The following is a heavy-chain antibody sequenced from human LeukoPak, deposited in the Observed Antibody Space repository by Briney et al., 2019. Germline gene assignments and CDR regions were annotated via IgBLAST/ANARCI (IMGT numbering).Heavy chain of an antibody. D-gene: IGHD2-2*01. J-gene: IGHJ4*02. Sequence: GGSLRLSCAASGFTLSNYAMSWVCQAPGKGLEWVSAINGNGGGTYYADSVKGRFTISRDNSRNTLFLHMNTLRAEDTAVYYCAKPRVGDFIVVVPAAEDCWGQGTLVTVSS. V-gene: IGHV3-23*01. CDR1: GFTLSNYA. CDR3: AKPRVGDFIVVVPAAEDC. CDR2: INGNGGGT.